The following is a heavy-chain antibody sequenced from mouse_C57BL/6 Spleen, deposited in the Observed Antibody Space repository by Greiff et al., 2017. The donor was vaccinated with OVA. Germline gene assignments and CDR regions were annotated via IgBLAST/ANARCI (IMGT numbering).Heavy chain of an antibody. CDR2: IYPGSGST. CDR1: GYTFTSYW. V-gene: IGHV1-55*01. Sequence: VQLQQPGAELVKPGASVKMSCKASGYTFTSYWITWVKQRPGQGLEWIGDIYPGSGSTNYNEKFKSKATLTVDTSSSTAYMQLSSLTSEDSAVYYCARSGMITTHWYFDVWGTGTTVTVSS. D-gene: IGHD2-4*01. J-gene: IGHJ1*03. CDR3: ARSGMITTHWYFDV.